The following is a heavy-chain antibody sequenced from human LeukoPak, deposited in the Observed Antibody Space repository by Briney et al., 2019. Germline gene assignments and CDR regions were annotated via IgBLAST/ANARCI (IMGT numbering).Heavy chain of an antibody. V-gene: IGHV3-7*01. CDR1: GFTFSSYW. CDR3: AREEDSSGDYFDY. Sequence: GGSLRLSCAASGFTFSSYWMSWVRQAPGKGLEWVANINQDGSEKYYVDSVKGRFTISRDNAKNSLYLQMNSLRAEDTAVYYCAREEDSSGDYFDYWGQGTLVTVSS. D-gene: IGHD3-22*01. J-gene: IGHJ4*02. CDR2: INQDGSEK.